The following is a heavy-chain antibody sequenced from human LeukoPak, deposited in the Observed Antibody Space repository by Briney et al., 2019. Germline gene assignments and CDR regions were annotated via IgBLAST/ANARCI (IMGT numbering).Heavy chain of an antibody. CDR3: ARGKLGYYYYHMDA. J-gene: IGHJ6*03. D-gene: IGHD3-3*02. CDR2: INPRGGST. Sequence: ASVKVSCKASGYTFTSYYMHWVRQAPGQGLEWMGIINPRGGSTSYAQKFQGRVTITTDESTSTAFMDLSSLRSEDTAVYYCARGKLGYYYYHMDAWGKGTTVTVSS. CDR1: GYTFTSYY. V-gene: IGHV1-46*01.